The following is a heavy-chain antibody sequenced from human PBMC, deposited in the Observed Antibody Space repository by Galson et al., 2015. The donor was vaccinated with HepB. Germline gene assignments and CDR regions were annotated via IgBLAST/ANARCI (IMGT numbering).Heavy chain of an antibody. V-gene: IGHV5-51*01. J-gene: IGHJ6*02. CDR1: GYSFTNSW. CDR2: IYPGDSNS. Sequence: QSGAEVKKPGESLKISCKGSGYSFTNSWIGWVRQMPGKGLEWMGIIYPGDSNSMYSPSFQGQVTISADKSTGTAYLQWSSLKASDTAMYYCARQDCPNGVYSYRYDGMDVWGQGTTVTVSS. D-gene: IGHD2-8*01. CDR3: ARQDCPNGVYSYRYDGMDV.